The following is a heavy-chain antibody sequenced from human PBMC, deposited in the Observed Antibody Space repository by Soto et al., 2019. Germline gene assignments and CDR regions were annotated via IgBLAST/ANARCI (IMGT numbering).Heavy chain of an antibody. V-gene: IGHV1-69*01. D-gene: IGHD3-10*01. CDR2: IIPIFGTA. J-gene: IGHJ4*02. CDR3: AREGIGRITMVRGVNYFDY. CDR1: GGTFSSYA. Sequence: QVQLVQSGAEVKKPGSSVKVSCKASGGTFSSYAISWVRQAPGQGLEWMGGIIPIFGTANYAQKFQGRVTITADESTRTADREVSSLRSEDTAVYYCAREGIGRITMVRGVNYFDYGGQGTLVTVSS.